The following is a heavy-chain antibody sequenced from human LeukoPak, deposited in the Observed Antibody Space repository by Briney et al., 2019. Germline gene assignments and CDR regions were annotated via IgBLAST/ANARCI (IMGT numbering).Heavy chain of an antibody. CDR1: GGSFSGYD. Sequence: SETLSLTCTVYGGSFSGYDCTWIRQPPGKGLEWIGEINHSGATHYNLSLKSRVTISVDTSKTQFSLRLSSVTAADTAVYYCASGGIAARLKTWGQGTLVTVSS. J-gene: IGHJ5*02. V-gene: IGHV4-34*01. CDR2: INHSGAT. CDR3: ASGGIAARLKT. D-gene: IGHD6-6*01.